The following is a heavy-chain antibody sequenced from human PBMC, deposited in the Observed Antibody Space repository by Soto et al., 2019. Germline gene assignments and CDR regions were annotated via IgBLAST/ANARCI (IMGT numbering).Heavy chain of an antibody. CDR3: ARGGALDGTSPPFNH. CDR1: GYTFSGPH. Sequence: QVQLVQSGAEVKKPGASVRVSCKASGYTFSGPHMHWIRQAPGQGPEWLGWINANSGDTDRAPKFQDRLTMTRDTSISTAYMELSRLRSDDTAVYYCARGGALDGTSPPFNHWGQGTLVTVSS. D-gene: IGHD6-19*01. J-gene: IGHJ4*02. CDR2: INANSGDT. V-gene: IGHV1-2*02.